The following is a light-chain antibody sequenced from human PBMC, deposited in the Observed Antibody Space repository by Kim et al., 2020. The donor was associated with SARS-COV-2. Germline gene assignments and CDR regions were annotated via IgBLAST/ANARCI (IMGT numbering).Light chain of an antibody. Sequence: VTASSTPCSGGIAVSYALWYQQPPGSAAASVIFEDSQRPSWVPGRFSGSIDRSSNSASLTISGLKSEDEGDYFCQSYEAGSHVVFGGGTQLTVL. CDR3: QSYEAGSHVV. V-gene: IGLV6-57*03. CDR2: EDS. J-gene: IGLJ2*01. CDR1: SGGIAVSY.